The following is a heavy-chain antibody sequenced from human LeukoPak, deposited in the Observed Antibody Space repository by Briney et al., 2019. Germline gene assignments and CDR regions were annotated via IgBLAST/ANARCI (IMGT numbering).Heavy chain of an antibody. D-gene: IGHD3-9*01. CDR1: GYTFTSYA. CDR2: INAGNGNT. J-gene: IGHJ6*02. CDR3: ARGDILTGYYKPDYYYYYGMDV. V-gene: IGHV1-3*01. Sequence: ASVKVSCKASGYTFTSYAMHWVRQAPGQRLEWMGWINAGNGNTKYSQKFQGRVTITRDTSASTAYMELSSLRSEDTAVYYCARGDILTGYYKPDYYYYYGMDVWGQGTTVTVSS.